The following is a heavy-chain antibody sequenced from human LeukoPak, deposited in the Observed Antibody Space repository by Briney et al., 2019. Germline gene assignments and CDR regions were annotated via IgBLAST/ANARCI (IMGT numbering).Heavy chain of an antibody. CDR1: GGSISSGRYY. V-gene: IGHV4-39*07. J-gene: IGHJ4*02. CDR2: VYYTGNT. Sequence: SETLSLTCTVSGGSISSGRYYWGWIRQPPGKGLEWIGSVYYTGNTYYNPSLQSRVTISVDTSKNQSSLKLNSVTAADTAVYYCARDPGSIGYFDHWGQGTLVTVSS. D-gene: IGHD3-10*01. CDR3: ARDPGSIGYFDH.